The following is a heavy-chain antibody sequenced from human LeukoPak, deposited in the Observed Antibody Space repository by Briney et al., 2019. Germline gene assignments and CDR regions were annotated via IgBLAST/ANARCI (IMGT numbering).Heavy chain of an antibody. CDR1: GGSISSSSYY. V-gene: IGHV4-39*07. Sequence: SETLSLTCTVSGGSISSSSYYWGWIRQPPGKGLEWIGSIYYSGSTYYNPSLKSRVTISVDTSKNQFSLKLSSVTAADTAVYYCARGSHWDSSGYYYGYYYYYMDVWGKGTTVTVSS. J-gene: IGHJ6*03. CDR2: IYYSGST. CDR3: ARGSHWDSSGYYYGYYYYYMDV. D-gene: IGHD3-22*01.